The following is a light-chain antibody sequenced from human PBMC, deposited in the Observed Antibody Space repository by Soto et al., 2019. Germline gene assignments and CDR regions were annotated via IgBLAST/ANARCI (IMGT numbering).Light chain of an antibody. J-gene: IGLJ3*02. CDR3: SSYVGYSNVV. CDR1: SRDVGVYNY. Sequence: QSALTQPPSASGSPGQSVTISCTGTSRDVGVYNYVSWYQQHPGKAPKLMIYEVSKRPSGVPDRFSGSKSGNTASLTVSGLQVEDEADYYCSSYVGYSNVVFGGGTKLTVL. CDR2: EVS. V-gene: IGLV2-8*01.